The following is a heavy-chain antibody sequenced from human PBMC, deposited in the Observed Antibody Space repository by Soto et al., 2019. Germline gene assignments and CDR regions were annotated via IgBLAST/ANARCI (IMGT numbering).Heavy chain of an antibody. Sequence: QLQLQESGSGLVKPSQTLSLTCVVSGGSITSGGYSWSWIRQPPGKGLEWIGYISHSGTTSYNPALKSRATMSCDRSKNQFSLRLSSVTAADTAVYYCARENVDTLMGIDYWGQGTLVTVSS. CDR3: ARENVDTLMGIDY. CDR1: GGSITSGGYS. V-gene: IGHV4-30-2*01. D-gene: IGHD5-18*01. J-gene: IGHJ4*02. CDR2: ISHSGTT.